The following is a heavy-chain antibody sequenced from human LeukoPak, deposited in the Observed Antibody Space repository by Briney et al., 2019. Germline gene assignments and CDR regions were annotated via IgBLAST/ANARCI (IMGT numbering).Heavy chain of an antibody. V-gene: IGHV3-30*02. CDR1: GFTFSSYA. CDR3: AKDPTHYRVWDYYETIGLSY. Sequence: GGSLRLSCAASGFTFSSYAMHWVRQAPGKGLEWVAFIRYDGSNKYYADSVKGRFTISRDNSKNTLNLQMNSLRAEDTAVYYCAKDPTHYRVWDYYETIGLSYWGQGTLVTVSS. CDR2: IRYDGSNK. J-gene: IGHJ4*02. D-gene: IGHD3-22*01.